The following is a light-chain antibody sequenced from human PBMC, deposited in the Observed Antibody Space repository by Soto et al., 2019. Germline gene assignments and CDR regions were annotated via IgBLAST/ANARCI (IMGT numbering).Light chain of an antibody. J-gene: IGKJ2*01. CDR2: DAS. Sequence: MVLTQSPGTLSLSPGERATLSCRASQSVSTSYLAWYQQKPGQAPRLLIYDASTRASGVPARFSGSASGTQFTLTTSRLEPEDDAVYYCHQYGATPMYTFGQGTNLEIK. V-gene: IGKV3-20*01. CDR3: HQYGATPMYT. CDR1: QSVSTSY.